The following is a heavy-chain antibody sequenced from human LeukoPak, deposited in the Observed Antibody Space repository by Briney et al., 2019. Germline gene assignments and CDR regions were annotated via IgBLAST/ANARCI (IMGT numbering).Heavy chain of an antibody. CDR3: ARLIAARYYFDY. CDR2: IYYSGST. V-gene: IGHV4-59*08. CDR1: GGSISSYY. J-gene: IGHJ4*02. D-gene: IGHD6-6*01. Sequence: SETLSLTCTVSGGSISSYYWSWIRQPPGKGLEWIGYIYYSGSTNYNPSLKSRVTVSVDTSKNQFSLKLSSVTAADTAVYYCARLIAARYYFDYWGQGTLVTVSS.